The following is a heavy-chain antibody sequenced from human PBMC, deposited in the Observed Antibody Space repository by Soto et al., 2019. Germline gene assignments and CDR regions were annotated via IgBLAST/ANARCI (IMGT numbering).Heavy chain of an antibody. Sequence: ASVKVSFTASGYTFTSYAMHWVRQAPGQRLEWMGWINAGNGNTKYSQKFQGRVTITRDTSASTAYMELSSLRSEDTAVYYCARELEYYYYMDVWGKGTTVTVSS. J-gene: IGHJ6*03. V-gene: IGHV1-3*01. CDR1: GYTFTSYA. CDR3: ARELEYYYYMDV. CDR2: INAGNGNT. D-gene: IGHD1-1*01.